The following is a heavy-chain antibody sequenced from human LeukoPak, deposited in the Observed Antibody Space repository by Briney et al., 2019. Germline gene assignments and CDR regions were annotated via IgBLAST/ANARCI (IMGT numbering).Heavy chain of an antibody. V-gene: IGHV3-7*01. J-gene: IGHJ6*03. CDR3: ARRAYILTGYGPSSGVYYYMDV. CDR2: INQDGSEI. Sequence: PGGSLRLSCAASGFTFSIYWMSWVRQAPGKGLECVANINQDGSEIYYVDSMKGRFTISRDNAKNSLYLQMNSLRAEDTAVYYCARRAYILTGYGPSSGVYYYMDVWGKGTTVTISS. D-gene: IGHD3-9*01. CDR1: GFTFSIYW.